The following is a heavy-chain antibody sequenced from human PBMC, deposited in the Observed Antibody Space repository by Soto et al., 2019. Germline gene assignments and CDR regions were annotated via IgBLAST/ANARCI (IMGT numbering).Heavy chain of an antibody. V-gene: IGHV4-59*01. D-gene: IGHD2-8*01. J-gene: IGHJ6*02. CDR2: IYYSGST. CDR1: GGSSSSYY. CDR3: ARDIMGTNYYYYGMDV. Sequence: PSETLSLTCTVSGGSSSSYYWTCIRQPPGKGLEWIGYIYYSGSTNYNPSLKSRVTISVDTSKNQFSLKLSSVTAADTAVYYCARDIMGTNYYYYGMDVWGQGTTVTVSS.